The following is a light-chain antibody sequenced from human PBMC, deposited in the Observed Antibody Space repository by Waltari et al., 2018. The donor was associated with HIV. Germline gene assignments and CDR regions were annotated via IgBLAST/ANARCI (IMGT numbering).Light chain of an antibody. V-gene: IGKV1-39*01. CDR1: QSISTY. Sequence: DIQMTQSPSSLSASVGDRVTITCRASQSISTYLNWYKQKPGKAPKPLIYAASKLQSGVPSRFSGSGSETDFTLTISSLQPEDSATYYCQQNYITPLTFGGGAKVEIK. CDR2: AAS. CDR3: QQNYITPLT. J-gene: IGKJ4*01.